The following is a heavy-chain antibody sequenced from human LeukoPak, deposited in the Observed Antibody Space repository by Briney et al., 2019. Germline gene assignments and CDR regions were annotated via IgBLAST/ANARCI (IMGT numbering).Heavy chain of an antibody. J-gene: IGHJ4*02. V-gene: IGHV1-69*05. D-gene: IGHD1-1*01. CDR3: ATYKLRHNWNVHTFDH. CDR2: IIPMFGTA. Sequence: SVKVSCKPSGDTFISYTINWVRQAPGQGLEWMGGIIPMFGTANSAQKFQGRVTITTDESTSTAYMELSSLRYEDTAVYYCATYKLRHNWNVHTFDHWGPGALVTVSS. CDR1: GDTFISYT.